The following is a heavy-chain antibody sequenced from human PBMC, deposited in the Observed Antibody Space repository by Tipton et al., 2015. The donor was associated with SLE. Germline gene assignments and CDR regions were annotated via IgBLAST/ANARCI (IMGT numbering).Heavy chain of an antibody. Sequence: TLSLTCSVSGVSISTYYWSWIRQSPGKGLEWIGFFYFSGSSQYNPSLKSRVAISADTSNNQFSLELRSVTAADTAVYYCARHVGVAYYYAMDVWGQGTTV. CDR3: ARHVGVAYYYAMDV. CDR1: GVSISTYY. CDR2: FYFSGSS. J-gene: IGHJ6*02. D-gene: IGHD2-15*01. V-gene: IGHV4-59*07.